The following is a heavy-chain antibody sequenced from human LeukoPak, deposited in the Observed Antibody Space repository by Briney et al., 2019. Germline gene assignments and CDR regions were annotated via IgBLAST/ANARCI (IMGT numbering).Heavy chain of an antibody. Sequence: GGSLRLSCAASGFNFANHAMSWVRQTPGKGLEWVSAISGGGDITYYADSVTGRFTISRDNSKDTLVLQMHSLRPGDTAVYYCVREDTPATANYWGQGTLVTISS. J-gene: IGHJ4*02. CDR2: ISGGGDIT. D-gene: IGHD2-21*02. CDR3: VREDTPATANY. CDR1: GFNFANHA. V-gene: IGHV3-23*01.